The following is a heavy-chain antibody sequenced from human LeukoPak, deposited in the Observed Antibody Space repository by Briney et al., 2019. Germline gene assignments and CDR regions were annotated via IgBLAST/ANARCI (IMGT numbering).Heavy chain of an antibody. D-gene: IGHD3-3*01. V-gene: IGHV1-2*02. CDR2: VNPNSGGT. Sequence: ASVKVSCKASGYTFTGYYMHWVRQAPGQGLEWMGWVNPNSGGTNYAQKFQGRVTMTRDTSISTAYMELSRLRSDDTAVYYCARVYGGITIFGVVIISGMDVWGQGTTVTVSS. CDR1: GYTFTGYY. CDR3: ARVYGGITIFGVVIISGMDV. J-gene: IGHJ6*02.